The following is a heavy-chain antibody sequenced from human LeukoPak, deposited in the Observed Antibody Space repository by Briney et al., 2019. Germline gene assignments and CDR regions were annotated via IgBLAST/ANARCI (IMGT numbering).Heavy chain of an antibody. CDR1: GRSFSGYY. V-gene: IGHV4-34*01. CDR3: ARTYSGGYYHLYYFDY. CDR2: INHSGST. J-gene: IGHJ4*02. Sequence: SETLSLTCAVYGRSFSGYYWSWIRQTPGKGLEWIGEINHSGSTTYNPSLKSRVTISVDTSKNQFSLKLSSVTAADTAVYYCARTYSGGYYHLYYFDYWGQGTLVTVSS. D-gene: IGHD1-26*01.